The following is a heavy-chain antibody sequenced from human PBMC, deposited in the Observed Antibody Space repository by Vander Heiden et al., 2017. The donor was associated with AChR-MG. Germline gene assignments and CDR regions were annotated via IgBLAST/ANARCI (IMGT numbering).Heavy chain of an antibody. CDR1: GYTFTNYG. CDR2: ISAYSGNT. J-gene: IGHJ3*01. CDR3: ARDPIYNGYDLVAFDF. D-gene: IGHD5-12*01. V-gene: IGHV1-18*01. Sequence: QVQLVQSGAEVKKPGASVKVSCRASGYTFTNYGLSWVRQAPGQGLEWMGWISAYSGNTKYAQRCQDRVTMTTDSSTSIAYMDLRSLRSDDTAVYYCARDPIYNGYDLVAFDFWGQGTLVTVSS.